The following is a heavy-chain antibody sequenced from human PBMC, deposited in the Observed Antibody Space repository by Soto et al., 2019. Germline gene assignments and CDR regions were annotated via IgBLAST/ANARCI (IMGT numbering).Heavy chain of an antibody. D-gene: IGHD3-22*01. V-gene: IGHV4-59*01. Sequence: SETLSLTCTVSGGSISSYYWSWIRQPPGKGLEWIGYIYYSGSTNYNPSLKSRATISVDTSKNQFSLRLSSVTAADTAVYYCARDAYDEDSSGYQGGLLDVWGQGTTVTVAS. CDR1: GGSISSYY. J-gene: IGHJ6*02. CDR3: ARDAYDEDSSGYQGGLLDV. CDR2: IYYSGST.